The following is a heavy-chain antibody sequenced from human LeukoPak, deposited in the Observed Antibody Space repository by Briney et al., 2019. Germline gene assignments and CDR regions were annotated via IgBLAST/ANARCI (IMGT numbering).Heavy chain of an antibody. CDR2: ISSSSSYI. CDR1: GGSINYYY. CDR3: ARGSTAAAYYYYGMDV. Sequence: LSLTCTVSGGSINYYYWSWIRQPPGKGLEWVSSISSSSSYIYYADSVKGRFTISRDNAKNSLYLQMNRLRAEDTAVYYCARGSTAAAYYYYGMDVWGQGTTVTVSS. D-gene: IGHD6-13*01. J-gene: IGHJ6*02. V-gene: IGHV3-11*06.